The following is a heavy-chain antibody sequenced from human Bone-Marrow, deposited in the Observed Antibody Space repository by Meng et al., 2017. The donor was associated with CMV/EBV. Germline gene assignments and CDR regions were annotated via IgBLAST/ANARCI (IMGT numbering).Heavy chain of an antibody. CDR3: ATVGLGMNWFDP. CDR2: INHSGNT. CDR1: GGSFSGYY. V-gene: IGHV4-34*01. J-gene: IGHJ5*02. Sequence: QVAVQQWGAGVLKPPDTLSLSFAGSGGSFSGYYWSWIRQPPGKGLEWIAEINHSGNTNYNPSLKSRVTISVDTSKNQFSLKLSSVTAADTAVYYCATVGLGMNWFDPWGQGTLVTVSS.